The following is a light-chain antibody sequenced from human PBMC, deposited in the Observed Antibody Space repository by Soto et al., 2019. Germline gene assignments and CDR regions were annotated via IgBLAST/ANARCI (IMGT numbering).Light chain of an antibody. CDR3: QQYGSSGT. Sequence: EIVLTQSPGTLSLSPGERATLSCRASQSVGDNYVAWYQQKPGQAPRLLIYTASRRATDIPDRFSGSGSGTDFTLTISRLEPEDFAVYYCQQYGSSGTFGQGTKVDIK. J-gene: IGKJ1*01. CDR2: TAS. CDR1: QSVGDNY. V-gene: IGKV3-20*01.